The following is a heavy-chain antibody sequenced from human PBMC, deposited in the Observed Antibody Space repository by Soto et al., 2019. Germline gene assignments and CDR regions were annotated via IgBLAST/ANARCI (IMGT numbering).Heavy chain of an antibody. V-gene: IGHV4-61*01. CDR2: IYYSGST. D-gene: IGHD1-7*01. Sequence: QVQLQESGPGLVKPSETLSLTCTVSGGSVSSGSYYWSWIRQPPGKGLEWIGYIYYSGSTNYNPSLKSRVTISVDTSKNQFALKLSSVTAADTAVYYCARPELELDAFDIWGQGTMVTVSS. CDR1: GGSVSSGSYY. J-gene: IGHJ3*02. CDR3: ARPELELDAFDI.